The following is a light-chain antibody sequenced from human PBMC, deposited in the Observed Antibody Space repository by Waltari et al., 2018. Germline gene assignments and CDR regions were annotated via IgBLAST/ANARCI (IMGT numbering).Light chain of an antibody. Sequence: QSALTQPASVSGSPGQPIPISCTGTSSDVGGYNYVSWYQQHPGKAPKLMIYEVSNRPSGVSNRFSGSKSGNTASLTISGLQAEDEADYYCSSYTSSSTLVVFGGGTKLTVL. CDR2: EVS. V-gene: IGLV2-14*01. CDR3: SSYTSSSTLVV. J-gene: IGLJ2*01. CDR1: SSDVGGYNY.